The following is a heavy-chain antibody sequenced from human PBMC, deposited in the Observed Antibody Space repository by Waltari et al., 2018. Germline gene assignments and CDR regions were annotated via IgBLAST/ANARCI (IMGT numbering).Heavy chain of an antibody. Sequence: QVQLQESGPGLVKPSETLSLTCTVSGGSISSHYWSWIRQPPGKGLEWIGYSHYSGSTKYNPSPKRRVTISVDPSKTQSSLQLSSVTAAHTAVYSCARGWGSHYWGQGTLVTVSS. CDR1: GGSISSHY. CDR2: SHYSGST. CDR3: ARGWGSHY. D-gene: IGHD7-27*01. V-gene: IGHV4-59*11. J-gene: IGHJ4*01.